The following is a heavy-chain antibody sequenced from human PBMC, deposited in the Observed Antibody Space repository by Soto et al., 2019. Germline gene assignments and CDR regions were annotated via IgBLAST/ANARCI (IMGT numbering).Heavy chain of an antibody. CDR1: GFLFSAYY. CDR2: SSNSGSFT. D-gene: IGHD1-1*01. Sequence: LGVSLQLSCAASGFLFSAYYMSWLRPAPGKGLEWIGYSSNSGSFTRYADSVKGRFSISRDNAENSLFLQLNSLRGEDTAIYYCVRSGDNYNLLDYWGQGTQVTVSS. CDR3: VRSGDNYNLLDY. V-gene: IGHV3-11*06. J-gene: IGHJ4*02.